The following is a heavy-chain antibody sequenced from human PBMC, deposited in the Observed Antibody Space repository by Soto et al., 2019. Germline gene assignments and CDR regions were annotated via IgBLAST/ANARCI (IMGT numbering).Heavy chain of an antibody. CDR1: SGSISSSNW. CDR3: ARGGAAAMNYYYYYYMDV. CDR2: IYHSGST. J-gene: IGHJ6*03. D-gene: IGHD2-2*01. V-gene: IGHV4-4*02. Sequence: SETLSLTCAVSSGSISSSNWWSWVRQPPGKGLEWIGEIYHSGSTNYNPSLKSRVTISVDKSKNQFSLKLSSVTAADTAVYYCARGGAAAMNYYYYYYMDVWGKGTTVTVSS.